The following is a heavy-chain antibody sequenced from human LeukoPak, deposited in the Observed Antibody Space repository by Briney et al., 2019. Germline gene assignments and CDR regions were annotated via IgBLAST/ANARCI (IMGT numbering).Heavy chain of an antibody. Sequence: GGSLRLSCAASGFTFSSYTMNWVRQAPGKGREWVSGISWNSGRIDYADSVKGRFTISRDNAKNSLYLQMNSLRPEDTALYYCAKDIDTSGSFDYFDYWGQGTLVTVSS. J-gene: IGHJ4*02. CDR3: AKDIDTSGSFDYFDY. D-gene: IGHD1-26*01. CDR1: GFTFSSYT. CDR2: ISWNSGRI. V-gene: IGHV3-9*01.